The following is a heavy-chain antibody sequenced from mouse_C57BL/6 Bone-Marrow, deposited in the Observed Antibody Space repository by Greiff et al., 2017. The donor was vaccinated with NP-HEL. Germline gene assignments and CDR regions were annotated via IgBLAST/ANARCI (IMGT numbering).Heavy chain of an antibody. Sequence: DVHLVESGGGLVKPGGSLKLSCAASGFTFSSYAMSWVRQTPEKRLEWVATISDGGSYTYYPDNVKGRFTISRDNAKNNLYLQMSHLKSEDTAMYYCARDYYYGHYAMDYWGQGTSVTVSS. V-gene: IGHV5-4*01. J-gene: IGHJ4*01. CDR2: ISDGGSYT. CDR3: ARDYYYGHYAMDY. D-gene: IGHD1-1*01. CDR1: GFTFSSYA.